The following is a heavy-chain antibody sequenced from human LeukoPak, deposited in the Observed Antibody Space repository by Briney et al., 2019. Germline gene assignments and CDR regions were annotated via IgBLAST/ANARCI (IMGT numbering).Heavy chain of an antibody. CDR1: GFTFGEYA. V-gene: IGHV3-49*03. Sequence: GGSLRLSCTASGFTFGEYAMSWFRQAPGKGLEWVGFIRSKAYGGTTEHAASVKGRFTISRDDSKSIAYLQMNSLKTEDTAVYYCTRVSSYYYDSSGYFFDYWGQGTLVTVSS. CDR2: IRSKAYGGTT. J-gene: IGHJ4*02. CDR3: TRVSSYYYDSSGYFFDY. D-gene: IGHD3-22*01.